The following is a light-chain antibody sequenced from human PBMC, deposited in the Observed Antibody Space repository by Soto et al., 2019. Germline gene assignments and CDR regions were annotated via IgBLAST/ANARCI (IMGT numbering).Light chain of an antibody. Sequence: EIQMTQSPSSLSSSVGDRVTIACRASQSISSHLNWYRQKPGKAPKLLIYAASSLQSGVPSRFSGSGSGTDFTPTISSLQPEDFATYYCQQSYSIPSITFGQGTRLENK. V-gene: IGKV1-39*01. J-gene: IGKJ5*01. CDR1: QSISSH. CDR2: AAS. CDR3: QQSYSIPSIT.